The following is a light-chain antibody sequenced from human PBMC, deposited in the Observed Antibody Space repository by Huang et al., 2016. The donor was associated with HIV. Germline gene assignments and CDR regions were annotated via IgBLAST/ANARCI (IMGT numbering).Light chain of an antibody. V-gene: IGKV3-20*01. CDR2: DTS. CDR1: QSVSSNH. CDR3: QHYGSSLLT. Sequence: EIVLTQSPGTLSLSPGERATLSCRASQSVSSNHLVWYQQRPGQAPRLLIYDTSTRATGIPDRFSGSGSGTDFTLTISRLEPEDLVVYYCQHYGSSLLTFGPGTKVHIK. J-gene: IGKJ3*01.